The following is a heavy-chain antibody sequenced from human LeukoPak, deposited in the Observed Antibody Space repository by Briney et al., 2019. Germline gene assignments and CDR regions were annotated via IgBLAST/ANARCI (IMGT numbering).Heavy chain of an antibody. Sequence: ASVKVSCKASGYTFTSYGISWVRQASGQGLEWMGWISAYNGNTNYAQKLQGRVTMTTDTSTSTAYMELRSLRSDDTAVYYCARRIAAAGGSWFDPWGQGTLVTVSS. D-gene: IGHD6-13*01. CDR3: ARRIAAAGGSWFDP. CDR1: GYTFTSYG. CDR2: ISAYNGNT. V-gene: IGHV1-18*01. J-gene: IGHJ5*02.